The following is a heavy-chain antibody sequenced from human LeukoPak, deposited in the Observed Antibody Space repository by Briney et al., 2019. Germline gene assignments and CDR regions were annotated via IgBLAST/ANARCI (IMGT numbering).Heavy chain of an antibody. V-gene: IGHV1-46*01. Sequence: GASVRVSCKASGYTFTSYYMHWVRQAPGQGLEWMGVINPSGGSKSYAQKFQGRVTMTRDTSTSTVYMELSSLRSEDTAVYYCARVNYGSGSHFDYWGQGTLVTVSS. J-gene: IGHJ4*02. D-gene: IGHD3-10*01. CDR3: ARVNYGSGSHFDY. CDR2: INPSGGSK. CDR1: GYTFTSYY.